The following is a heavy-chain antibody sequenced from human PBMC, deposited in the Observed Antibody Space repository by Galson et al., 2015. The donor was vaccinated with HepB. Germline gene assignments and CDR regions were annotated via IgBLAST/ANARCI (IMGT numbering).Heavy chain of an antibody. D-gene: IGHD6-19*01. CDR3: ARDSASGYSSGWYPLGGMDV. CDR2: IWSDGSNK. CDR1: GFTFSAYG. Sequence: SLRLSCAASGFTFSAYGMHWVRQAPGKGLEWVTVIWSDGSNKYYADSVKGRFTISRDNAKNSLYLQMNSLRAEDTAVYYCARDSASGYSSGWYPLGGMDVWGQGTTVTVSS. J-gene: IGHJ6*02. V-gene: IGHV3-33*01.